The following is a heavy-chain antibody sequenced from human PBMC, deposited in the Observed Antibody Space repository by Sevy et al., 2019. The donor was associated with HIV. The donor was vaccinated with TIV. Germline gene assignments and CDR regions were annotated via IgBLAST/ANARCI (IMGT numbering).Heavy chain of an antibody. J-gene: IGHJ6*02. CDR1: GFTFSRYW. CDR2: IKVDGSEK. V-gene: IGHV3-7*03. CDR3: ARDCNSNTCLWGLDV. Sequence: GGSLRLSCAASGFTFSRYWMSWVRQAPWKGLEWVANIKVDGSEKYYVDSVKGRFTISRDNAKNSLYLQMNSLRAEDTAVYYCARDCNSNTCLWGLDVWGQGTTVTVSS. D-gene: IGHD2-2*01.